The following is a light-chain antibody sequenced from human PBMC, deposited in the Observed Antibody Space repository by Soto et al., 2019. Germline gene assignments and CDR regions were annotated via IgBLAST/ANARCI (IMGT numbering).Light chain of an antibody. Sequence: EIVLTQSPCTLSLSPGERATLSCRASQSISSSHLARYQQKLGQAPRLLIYGPSSRATGIPDRFSGSGSGTDFTLTISRLEPEDFAVYFCQQYGSSPPWTFGQGTKVEIK. CDR2: GPS. CDR1: QSISSSH. J-gene: IGKJ1*01. CDR3: QQYGSSPPWT. V-gene: IGKV3-20*01.